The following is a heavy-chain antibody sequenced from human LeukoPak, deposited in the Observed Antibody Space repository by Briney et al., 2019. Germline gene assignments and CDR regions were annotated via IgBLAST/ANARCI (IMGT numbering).Heavy chain of an antibody. CDR1: GFTFSSYA. CDR3: AKARGKWEQTG. D-gene: IGHD1-26*01. CDR2: ISGSGGST. Sequence: PGGSLRLSCAASGFTFSSYAMSWVRQAPGKGLGWVSAISGSGGSTYYADSAKGRFTISRDNSKNTLYLQMNSLRAEDTAVYYCAKARGKWEQTGWGQGTLVTVSS. V-gene: IGHV3-23*01. J-gene: IGHJ4*02.